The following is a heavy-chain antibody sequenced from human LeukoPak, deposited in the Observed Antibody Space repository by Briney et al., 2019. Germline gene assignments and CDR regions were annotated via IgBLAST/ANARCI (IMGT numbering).Heavy chain of an antibody. V-gene: IGHV1-2*02. D-gene: IGHD3-3*01. Sequence: VSVTVSCKASGYTFTGYYMHWVRQAPGQGLEWMGWINPNSGGTNYAQKFQGRVTMTRDTSISTAYMELSRLRSDDTAVYYCARDLLYYDFWSGYYPPGGVYGMDVWGQGTTVTVSS. CDR1: GYTFTGYY. CDR2: INPNSGGT. J-gene: IGHJ6*02. CDR3: ARDLLYYDFWSGYYPPGGVYGMDV.